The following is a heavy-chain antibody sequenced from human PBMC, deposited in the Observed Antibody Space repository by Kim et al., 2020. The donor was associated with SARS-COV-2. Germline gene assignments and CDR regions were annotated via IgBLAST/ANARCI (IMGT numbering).Heavy chain of an antibody. V-gene: IGHV3-23*01. Sequence: GGSLRLSCAASGRKVRSYAMSWVRQAPGKGLEWVSAISGSGGSTYYADSVKGRFTISRDNSKNTLYLQMNSLRAEDTAVYYCAKDLSGLAKVNWGQGTLVTVSS. J-gene: IGHJ4*02. CDR2: ISGSGGST. CDR1: GRKVRSYA. D-gene: IGHD2-21*01. CDR3: AKDLSGLAKVN.